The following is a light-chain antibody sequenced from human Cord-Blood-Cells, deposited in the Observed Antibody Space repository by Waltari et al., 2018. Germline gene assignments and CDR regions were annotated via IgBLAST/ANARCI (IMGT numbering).Light chain of an antibody. Sequence: DIVMTQSPDSLAVSLGERAPINCNSSQSVLYSSNNKNYLAWYQQQPGQPPKLLIYWASTRESGVPDRFSGSGSGTDFTRTISSLQAEDVAVYYCQQYYSTPITFGQGTRLEIK. J-gene: IGKJ5*01. CDR3: QQYYSTPIT. CDR1: QSVLYSSNNKNY. V-gene: IGKV4-1*01. CDR2: WAS.